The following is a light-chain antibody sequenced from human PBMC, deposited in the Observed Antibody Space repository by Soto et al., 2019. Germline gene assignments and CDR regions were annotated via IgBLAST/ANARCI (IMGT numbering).Light chain of an antibody. CDR2: DAS. V-gene: IGKV1-5*01. CDR3: QRYNSNSRT. CDR1: QNVNNW. Sequence: DIQMTQSPSTLSASVGDRVTITCRASQNVNNWVAWYQQKPGKAPKFLIYDASVLESGVPPRFSGRGSGTEFNLTISSLQPDDFATYYCQRYNSNSRTFGQGPNVEMK. J-gene: IGKJ1*01.